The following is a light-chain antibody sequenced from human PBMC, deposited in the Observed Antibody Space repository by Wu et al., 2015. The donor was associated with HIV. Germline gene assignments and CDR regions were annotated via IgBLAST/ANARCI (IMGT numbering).Light chain of an antibody. Sequence: EIVLTQSPDTLSLSPGERATLSCRASQSVSSNLAWYQQKPGQAPRLLIYGATSRATGTPDRFSGSGSEKDFTLTISRVEPEDFAVYYCQQYSDSPRTFGQGTKVEFK. CDR2: GAT. CDR1: QSVSSN. J-gene: IGKJ1*01. CDR3: QQYSDSPRT. V-gene: IGKV3-20*01.